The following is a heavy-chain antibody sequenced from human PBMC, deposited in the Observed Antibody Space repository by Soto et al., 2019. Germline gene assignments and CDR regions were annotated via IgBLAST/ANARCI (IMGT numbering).Heavy chain of an antibody. Sequence: SETLSLTCAVSGYSISSGYYWGWIRQPPGKGLEWIGSIYHSGSTYYNPSLKSRVTISVDTSKNQFSLKLSSVTAADTAVYYCARAGYGSGRPNWFDPWGQGTLVT. J-gene: IGHJ5*02. CDR3: ARAGYGSGRPNWFDP. CDR1: GYSISSGYY. V-gene: IGHV4-38-2*01. D-gene: IGHD3-10*01. CDR2: IYHSGST.